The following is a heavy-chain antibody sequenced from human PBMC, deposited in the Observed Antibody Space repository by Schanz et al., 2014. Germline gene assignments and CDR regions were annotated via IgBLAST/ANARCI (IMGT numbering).Heavy chain of an antibody. J-gene: IGHJ4*02. D-gene: IGHD1-1*01. V-gene: IGHV3-33*06. CDR1: GFTFSNYG. Sequence: QVQLVESGGGVVQSGGSLRLSCAASGFTFSNYGMHWVRQAPGKGLEWVAVISYDGSFKNYADSVRGRITMSRDNSKNTMYLQMNSLRAEDTAVYFCAKIERNEDWGQGTLXTVSS. CDR3: AKIERNED. CDR2: ISYDGSFK.